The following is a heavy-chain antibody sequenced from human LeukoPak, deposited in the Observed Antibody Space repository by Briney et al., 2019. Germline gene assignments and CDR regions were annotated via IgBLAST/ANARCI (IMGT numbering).Heavy chain of an antibody. CDR1: GGSISSYY. CDR2: IYYSGST. Sequence: PSETLSVTCTVPGGSISSYYWSWIRQPPGKGLEWIGYIYYSGSTNYNPSLKSRVTISVDTSKNQFSLKLSSVTAADTAVYYCARVSGSYFSYYFDYWGQGTLVTVSS. CDR3: ARVSGSYFSYYFDY. V-gene: IGHV4-59*01. J-gene: IGHJ4*02. D-gene: IGHD1-26*01.